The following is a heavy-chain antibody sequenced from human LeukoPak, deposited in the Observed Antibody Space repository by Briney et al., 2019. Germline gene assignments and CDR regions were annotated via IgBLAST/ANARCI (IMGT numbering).Heavy chain of an antibody. J-gene: IGHJ4*02. CDR1: GFTFSHAW. V-gene: IGHV3-15*01. CDR3: TTQLSGSYIDY. CDR2: IKSKTDGGTT. D-gene: IGHD3-10*01. Sequence: GGSLRLSCAASGFTFSHAWMSWVRQAPGKGLEWVGHIKSKTDGGTTDYTAPVKGRFTISRDDSKNTLYLQMNSLKTEDTAVYYCTTQLSGSYIDYWGQGTLVTVSS.